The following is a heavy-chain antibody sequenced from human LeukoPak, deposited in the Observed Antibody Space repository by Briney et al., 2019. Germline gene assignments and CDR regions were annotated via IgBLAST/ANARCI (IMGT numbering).Heavy chain of an antibody. CDR2: IYYSGST. Sequence: SETLSLTCAVYGGSFSPYYWSWIRQPPGKGLEWIGYIYYSGSTNYNPSLKSRVTISVDTSKNQFSLKLSSVTAADTAVYYCARRDWYFDLWGRGTLVTVSS. V-gene: IGHV4-59*08. CDR1: GGSFSPYY. CDR3: ARRDWYFDL. J-gene: IGHJ2*01.